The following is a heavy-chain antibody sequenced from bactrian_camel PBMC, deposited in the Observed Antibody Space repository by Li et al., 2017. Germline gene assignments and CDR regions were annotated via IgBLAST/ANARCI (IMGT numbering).Heavy chain of an antibody. J-gene: IGHJ4*01. CDR2: IDIEGNT. Sequence: QVQLVESGGGSVQAGGSLRLSCTASGYIFSRYTMGWFRQAPGQKREGVAAIDIEGNTMYADSVKGRFTISQDNAKKILYLQMNSLKPEDTAMYFCAAELAPCRHIDTVASAFYWGQGTQVTVS. D-gene: IGHD2*01. V-gene: IGHV3S53*01. CDR1: GYIFSRYT. CDR3: AAELAPCRHIDTVASAFY.